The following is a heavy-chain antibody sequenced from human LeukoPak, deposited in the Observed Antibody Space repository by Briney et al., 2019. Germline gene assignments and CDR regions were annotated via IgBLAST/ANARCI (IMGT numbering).Heavy chain of an antibody. CDR2: IYVTEST. CDR3: ARDSGTTGEVKFDP. V-gene: IGHV4-4*07. J-gene: IGHJ5*02. D-gene: IGHD3-10*01. CDR1: GGSITSYY. Sequence: SETLSLTCTVSGGSITSYYWSWIRQPAGKGLEWIGRIYVTESTTYNPSLKSRVAISIDTSKNQFSLKLTSVTAADTAVYYCARDSGTTGEVKFDPWGQGTLVTVSS.